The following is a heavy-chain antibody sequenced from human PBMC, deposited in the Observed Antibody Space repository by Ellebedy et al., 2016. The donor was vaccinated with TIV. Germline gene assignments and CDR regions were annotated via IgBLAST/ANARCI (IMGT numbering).Heavy chain of an antibody. J-gene: IGHJ4*02. CDR1: GYSFTSYW. V-gene: IGHV5-51*01. CDR2: IYPGDSDT. Sequence: GESLKISCKGSGYSFTSYWIGWVRQMPGKGLEWMGIIYPGDSDTRYRPSFQGQVTISADKSISTAYLQWSSLKAPDSAMYYCARRDDDWAFDYWGQGTLVTVSS. D-gene: IGHD3-16*01. CDR3: ARRDDDWAFDY.